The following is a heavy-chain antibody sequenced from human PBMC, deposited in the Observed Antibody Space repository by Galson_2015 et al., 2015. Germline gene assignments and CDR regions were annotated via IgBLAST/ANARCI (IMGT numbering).Heavy chain of an antibody. CDR3: AKDVYYYGSGSYDY. CDR1: GFTFSSYA. Sequence: SLRLSCAPSGFTFSSYAMSWVRQAPGKGLEWVSAISGSGGITYYADSVKGRFTISRDNSKSTLYLQMISLRAEDTAVYYCAKDVYYYGSGSYDYWGQGTLVTVSS. CDR2: ISGSGGIT. D-gene: IGHD3-10*01. J-gene: IGHJ4*02. V-gene: IGHV3-23*01.